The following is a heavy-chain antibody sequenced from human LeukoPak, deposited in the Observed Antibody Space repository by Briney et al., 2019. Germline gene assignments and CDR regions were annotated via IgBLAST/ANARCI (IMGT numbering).Heavy chain of an antibody. CDR3: ARDGGTLVRGVIDY. V-gene: IGHV1-2*02. Sequence: ASVKVSCKASGYTFTDHYIHWVRQAPGQGLEWMGWINPNSGGTNSAQKFQGRVTMTRDTSISTAYMELSRLRSDDTAVYYCARDGGTLVRGVIDYWGQGTLVTVSS. CDR1: GYTFTDHY. J-gene: IGHJ4*02. CDR2: INPNSGGT. D-gene: IGHD3-10*01.